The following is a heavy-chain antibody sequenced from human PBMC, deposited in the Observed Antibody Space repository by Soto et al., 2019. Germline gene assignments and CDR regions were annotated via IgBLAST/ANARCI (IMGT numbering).Heavy chain of an antibody. V-gene: IGHV4-61*01. J-gene: IGHJ5*02. CDR2: IYYSGST. D-gene: IGHD2-21*01. Sequence: SETLSLTCTVSGGSVSSGSYYWSWIRQPPGKGLEWIGYIYYSGSTNYNPSLKSRVTISVDTSKNQFSLKLSSVTAAVTAVYYCARVSYMCGCDCYNWFDPWGQGTLVTVSS. CDR1: GGSVSSGSYY. CDR3: ARVSYMCGCDCYNWFDP.